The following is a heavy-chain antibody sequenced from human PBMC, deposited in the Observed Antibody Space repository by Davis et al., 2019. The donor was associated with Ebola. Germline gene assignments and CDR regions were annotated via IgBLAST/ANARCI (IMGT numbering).Heavy chain of an antibody. CDR2: IYSGGST. CDR3: VRDPALVVTGGGWFFGL. Sequence: GESLKISCATSGFTVNSNYMSWVRQAPGKGLEWVSLIYSGGSTYYADSVKGRFTLSRDNSKNTLYLQMNNLRAEDTAVYYCVRDPALVVTGGGWFFGLWGRGTLVTVSS. J-gene: IGHJ2*01. D-gene: IGHD2-21*02. CDR1: GFTVNSNY. V-gene: IGHV3-66*01.